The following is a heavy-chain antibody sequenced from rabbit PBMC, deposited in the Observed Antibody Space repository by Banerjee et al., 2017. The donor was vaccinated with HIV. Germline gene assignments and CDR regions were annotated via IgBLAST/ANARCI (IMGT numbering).Heavy chain of an antibody. V-gene: IGHV1S40*01. CDR3: ARDTYGYAGHAFGGMDL. D-gene: IGHD6-1*01. J-gene: IGHJ3*01. Sequence: QSLEESGGDLVKPGASLTLTCTASGFSFNNNYHMCWVRQAPGKGLEWIGCIYAGNNGSPYYASWAKGRFTISKTSSTTVTLQVTSLTDADTATYFCARDTYGYAGHAFGGMDLWGQGTLVTVS. CDR2: IYAGNNGSP. CDR1: GFSFNNNYH.